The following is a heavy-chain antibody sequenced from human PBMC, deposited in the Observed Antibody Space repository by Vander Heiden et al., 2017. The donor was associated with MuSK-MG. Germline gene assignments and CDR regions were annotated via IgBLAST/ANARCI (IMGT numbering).Heavy chain of an antibody. Sequence: EVQLVESGGGLVKPGGSLRLSCAASEFTFSSYIINWVRQAPGKGLEWVSSISTSSTYIYYADAGKGRFTISRDNARNALFLQMKSMSAEETAVYFCARVGSAGSGIYMDVWGKGTTVTVSS. J-gene: IGHJ6*03. CDR3: ARVGSAGSGIYMDV. V-gene: IGHV3-21*01. CDR1: EFTFSSYI. CDR2: ISTSSTYI. D-gene: IGHD3-10*01.